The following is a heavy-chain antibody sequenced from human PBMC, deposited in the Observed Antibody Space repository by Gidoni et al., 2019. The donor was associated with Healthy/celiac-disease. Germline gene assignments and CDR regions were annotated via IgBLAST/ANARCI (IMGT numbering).Heavy chain of an antibody. J-gene: IGHJ4*02. Sequence: QVQLVESGGGVVQPGRSLTLSCAASGFTFRSYGMPWVRQAPGKGLEWVAVIWYDGSNKYYADSVKGRFTISRDNSKNTLYLQMNSLRAEDTAVYYCARGERGSYPADYWGQGTLVTVSS. CDR3: ARGERGSYPADY. V-gene: IGHV3-33*01. CDR1: GFTFRSYG. CDR2: IWYDGSNK. D-gene: IGHD1-26*01.